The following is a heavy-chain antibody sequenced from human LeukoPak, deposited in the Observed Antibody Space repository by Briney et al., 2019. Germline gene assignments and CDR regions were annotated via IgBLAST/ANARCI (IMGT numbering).Heavy chain of an antibody. D-gene: IGHD6-13*01. CDR3: AREARIAAAGPPDWFDP. V-gene: IGHV4-59*01. CDR2: IYYSGST. CDR1: GGSINTYF. J-gene: IGHJ5*02. Sequence: SETLSLTCTVSGGSINTYFWSWIRQPPGKGLEWMGYIYYSGSTNYNPSLKSRVTISVDTSKDQFSLKLSSVTAADTAVYYCAREARIAAAGPPDWFDPWGQGTLVTVSS.